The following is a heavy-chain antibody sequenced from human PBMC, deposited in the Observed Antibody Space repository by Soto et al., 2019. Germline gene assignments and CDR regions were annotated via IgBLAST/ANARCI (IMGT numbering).Heavy chain of an antibody. J-gene: IGHJ3*02. CDR2: IDPSDSYT. V-gene: IGHV5-10-1*03. D-gene: IGHD4-17*01. Sequence: EVQLVQSGAEVKKPGESLRISCKGSGYSFTSYWISWVRQMPGKGLEWMGRIDPSDSYTNYSPSFQGHVTISADKSISTAYLQWSSLKASDTAMYYCARPYDYGGNSPLTDDAFDIWGQGTMVTVSS. CDR3: ARPYDYGGNSPLTDDAFDI. CDR1: GYSFTSYW.